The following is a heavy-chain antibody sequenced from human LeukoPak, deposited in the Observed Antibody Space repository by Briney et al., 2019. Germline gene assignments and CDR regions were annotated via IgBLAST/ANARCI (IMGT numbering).Heavy chain of an antibody. CDR3: ARDLLNEGNHLDY. Sequence: SETLSLTCTVSGGSISSYYWSWIRQPPGKGLEWIGYIYYSGSTYYNPSLKSRVTISVDTSKNQFSLKLSSVTAADTAVYYCARDLLNEGNHLDYWGQGTLVTVSS. J-gene: IGHJ4*02. V-gene: IGHV4-59*12. D-gene: IGHD4-23*01. CDR1: GGSISSYY. CDR2: IYYSGST.